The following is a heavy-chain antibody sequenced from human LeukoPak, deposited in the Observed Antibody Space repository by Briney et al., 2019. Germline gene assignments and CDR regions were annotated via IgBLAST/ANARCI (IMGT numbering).Heavy chain of an antibody. CDR2: IYYSGST. CDR1: GGSISSYY. D-gene: IGHD3-10*01. Sequence: ASETLSLTCTVSGGSISSYYWSWIRQPPGKGLEWIGYIYYSGSTNYNPSLKSRVTISVDTSKNQFSLKLSSVTAADTAVYYCARGLGYGSGSYIDYWGQGTLVTVSS. V-gene: IGHV4-59*01. CDR3: ARGLGYGSGSYIDY. J-gene: IGHJ4*02.